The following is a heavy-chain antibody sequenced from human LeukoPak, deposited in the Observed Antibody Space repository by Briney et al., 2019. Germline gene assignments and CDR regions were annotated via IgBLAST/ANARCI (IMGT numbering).Heavy chain of an antibody. CDR2: ISGSGGST. J-gene: IGHJ4*02. CDR3: AKVVRSSGWYDY. D-gene: IGHD6-19*01. V-gene: IGHV3-23*01. Sequence: SGGSLRLSCAASGFTFSSYAMSWVRQAPGKGLEWVSAISGSGGSTYYADSVKGRFTISRDNSKNTLYLQMNSLRAEDTAVYYCAKVVRSSGWYDYWGQGTLVTVSS. CDR1: GFTFSSYA.